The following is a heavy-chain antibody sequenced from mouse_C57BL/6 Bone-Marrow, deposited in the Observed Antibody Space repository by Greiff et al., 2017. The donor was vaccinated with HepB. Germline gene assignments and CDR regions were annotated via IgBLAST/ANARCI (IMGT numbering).Heavy chain of an antibody. CDR2: ISNGGGST. Sequence: EVQGVESGGGLVQPGGSLKLSCAASGFTFSDYYMYWVRQTPEKRLEWVAYISNGGGSTYYPDTVKGRFTISRDNAKNTLYLQMSRLKSEDTAMYYCARQVYYGNYGYFDVWGTGTTVTVSS. J-gene: IGHJ1*03. D-gene: IGHD2-1*01. CDR1: GFTFSDYY. CDR3: ARQVYYGNYGYFDV. V-gene: IGHV5-12*01.